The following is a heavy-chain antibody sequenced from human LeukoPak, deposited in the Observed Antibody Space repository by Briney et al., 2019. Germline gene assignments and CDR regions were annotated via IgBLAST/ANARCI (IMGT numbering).Heavy chain of an antibody. J-gene: IGHJ3*02. CDR2: ISAYNGNT. Sequence: ASVKVSCKASGYTFTSYGISWVRQAPGQGLEWMGWISAYNGNTNYAQKLQGRVTMTTDTSTSTAYMELRSLRSDDTAVYYCARGDSSGWPPAPSDASDIWGQGTMVTVSS. CDR1: GYTFTSYG. CDR3: ARGDSSGWPPAPSDASDI. D-gene: IGHD6-19*01. V-gene: IGHV1-18*01.